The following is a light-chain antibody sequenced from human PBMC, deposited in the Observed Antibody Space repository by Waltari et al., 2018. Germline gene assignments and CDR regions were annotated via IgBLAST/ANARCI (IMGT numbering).Light chain of an antibody. V-gene: IGLV2-14*03. J-gene: IGLJ1*01. CDR2: DVI. Sequence: QSALTQPASVSGSPGQSITISCTGTNSDAGAFKHVSWYQQLPGRAPKVMIFDVINRPSGVSNRFSGSKSGNTASLTISGLQAEDEADYYCKSYTSGLTYVFGTGTKVTVL. CDR3: KSYTSGLTYV. CDR1: NSDAGAFKH.